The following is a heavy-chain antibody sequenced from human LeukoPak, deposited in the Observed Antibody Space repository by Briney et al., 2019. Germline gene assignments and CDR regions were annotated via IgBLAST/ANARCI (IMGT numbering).Heavy chain of an antibody. J-gene: IGHJ4*02. CDR3: ARDRLAATGLFDY. CDR2: IKQDGSEK. Sequence: PGGSLRLSCAASGFTFSSYWMSWVRQAPGKGLEWVANIKQDGSEKYYVDSVKGRFTISRDNAKSSLYLQMNSLRAEDPAVYYCARDRLAATGLFDYWGQGTLVTVSS. CDR1: GFTFSSYW. D-gene: IGHD6-13*01. V-gene: IGHV3-7*01.